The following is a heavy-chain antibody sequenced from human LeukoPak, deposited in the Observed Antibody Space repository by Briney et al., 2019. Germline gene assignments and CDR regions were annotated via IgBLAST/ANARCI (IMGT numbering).Heavy chain of an antibody. V-gene: IGHV3-30*02. Sequence: PGGSLRLSCAASGFTLSTYGIHWVRQAPGKGLEWVAFIRYDGNEKYYADSVKGRFTISRDDSKNTVYLQMNSLKTEDTAVYYCTSPITIFGVVAKNYWGQGTLVTVSP. D-gene: IGHD3-3*01. J-gene: IGHJ4*02. CDR3: TSPITIFGVVAKNY. CDR2: IRYDGNEK. CDR1: GFTLSTYG.